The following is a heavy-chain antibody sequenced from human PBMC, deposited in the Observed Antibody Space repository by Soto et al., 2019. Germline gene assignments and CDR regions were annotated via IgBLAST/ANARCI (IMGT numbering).Heavy chain of an antibody. V-gene: IGHV3-53*01. CDR1: GFIVSSKY. CDR2: IYTGGST. J-gene: IGHJ6*02. CDR3: TTYTGYGMDV. Sequence: GGSLRLSCAVSGFIVSSKYMTWVRQAPGKGLEWVSVIYTGGSTHYADSARGRFTISRDSSKNTLYLQMNSLGAEDAAVYYCTTYTGYGMDVWGQGTTVTVSS. D-gene: IGHD3-16*01.